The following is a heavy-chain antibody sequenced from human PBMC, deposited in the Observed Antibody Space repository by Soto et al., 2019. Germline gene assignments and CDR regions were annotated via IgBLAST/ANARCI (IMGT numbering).Heavy chain of an antibody. CDR3: AKVVLSGWYEGRYYFDY. V-gene: IGHV3-23*01. Sequence: EVQLLESGGGLVQPGGSLRLSCAASGFTFSSHAMSWVRQAPGKGLEWVSAISGSGGSTYYADSVKGRFTISRDNSKNTLYLQMNSLRAEDTAVYYCAKVVLSGWYEGRYYFDYWGQGTLVTVSS. CDR2: ISGSGGST. D-gene: IGHD6-19*01. CDR1: GFTFSSHA. J-gene: IGHJ4*02.